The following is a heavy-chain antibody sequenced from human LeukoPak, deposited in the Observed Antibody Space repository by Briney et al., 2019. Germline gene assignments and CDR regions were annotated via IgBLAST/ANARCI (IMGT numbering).Heavy chain of an antibody. CDR1: GYTFTAYY. J-gene: IGHJ5*02. V-gene: IGHV1-2*02. Sequence: ASVTVSFTASGYTFTAYYMHWVRQAPGQGLEYMGWINPNSGGTNYAQKFQGRVTMTRDTSISTAYMELSRLRSDDTAVHYCARGNEGYCSGGSCYVGAWFDLWGQGTRVTVSS. D-gene: IGHD2-15*01. CDR3: ARGNEGYCSGGSCYVGAWFDL. CDR2: INPNSGGT.